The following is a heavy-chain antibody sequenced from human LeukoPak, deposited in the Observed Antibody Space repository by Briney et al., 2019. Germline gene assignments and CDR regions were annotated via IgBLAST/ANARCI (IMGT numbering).Heavy chain of an antibody. CDR3: AKQTRRYCSSTSCSSYYYYYMDV. D-gene: IGHD2-2*01. CDR2: IWYDGSNK. J-gene: IGHJ6*03. CDR1: GFTFSSYG. V-gene: IGHV3-33*06. Sequence: PGRSLRLSCAASGFTFSSYGMHWVRQAPGKGLEWVAVIWYDGSNKYYADSVKGRFTISRDNSENTLYLQMNSLRAEDTAVYYCAKQTRRYCSSTSCSSYYYYYMDVWGKGTTVTVSS.